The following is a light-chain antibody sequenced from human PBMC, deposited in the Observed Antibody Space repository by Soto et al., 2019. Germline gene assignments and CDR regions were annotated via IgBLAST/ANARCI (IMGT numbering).Light chain of an antibody. CDR2: AAS. V-gene: IGKV1-39*01. CDR3: QQTYNTPLA. Sequence: DTQMTQSPLFLSASVGDRVTITCRASQSISSYVNWYQHKPGKDPKLLIYAASRLQSGVPSRFSGSGSGTDFTLTISSLQPEDFATYYCQQTYNTPLAFGQGTRLEIK. CDR1: QSISSY. J-gene: IGKJ5*01.